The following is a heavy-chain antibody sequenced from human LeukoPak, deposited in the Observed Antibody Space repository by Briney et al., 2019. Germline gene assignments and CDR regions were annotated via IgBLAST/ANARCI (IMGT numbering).Heavy chain of an antibody. V-gene: IGHV3-21*06. J-gene: IGHJ2*01. CDR2: VNSGSTYI. Sequence: GGSLRLSCAASGLTFSTYVMNWVRQAPGKGLEYVSSVNSGSTYIYYADSVKGRFTISGDNSENSLYLQMNSLRVEDTAVYYCAGSGRAVWWLLEYFDLWGRGTVVTVSS. D-gene: IGHD3-22*01. CDR3: AGSGRAVWWLLEYFDL. CDR1: GLTFSTYV.